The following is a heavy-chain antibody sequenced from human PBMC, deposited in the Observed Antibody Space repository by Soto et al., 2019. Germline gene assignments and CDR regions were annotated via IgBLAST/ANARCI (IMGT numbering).Heavy chain of an antibody. Sequence: EVQLLESGGGLVQPGGSLRLSCVGSGFTFSAHAITWVRQAPGKGLEWVSTLGTIGAFYADSVKGRFTISRDNSKNTVTLQMNSLRGEDTAIYYCARDLTTHDYWGQGTVVTVSS. J-gene: IGHJ4*02. CDR2: LGTIGA. CDR1: GFTFSAHA. CDR3: ARDLTTHDY. V-gene: IGHV3-23*01.